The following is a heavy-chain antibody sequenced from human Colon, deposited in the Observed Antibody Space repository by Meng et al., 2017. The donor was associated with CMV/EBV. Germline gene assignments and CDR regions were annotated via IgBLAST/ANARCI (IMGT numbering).Heavy chain of an antibody. CDR2: IIPILGIA. J-gene: IGHJ4*02. V-gene: IGHV1-69*10. D-gene: IGHD6-6*01. CDR1: GGPFNSNA. Sequence: SVKVSCKTSGGPFNSNAISWVRQAPGQGLEGMGGIIPILGIANYAQKFQGRVTITADKSTSTAYMELSSLRSEDTAVYYCAPYPGSSSTTDYWGQGTLVTVSS. CDR3: APYPGSSSTTDY.